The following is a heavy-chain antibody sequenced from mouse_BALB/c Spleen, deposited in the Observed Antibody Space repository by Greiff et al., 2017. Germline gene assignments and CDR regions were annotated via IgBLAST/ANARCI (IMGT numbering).Heavy chain of an antibody. CDR3: TRPGSANWAYYYAMDD. D-gene: IGHD4-1*01. J-gene: IGHJ4*01. Sequence: EVQLQQSGTVLARPGASVKMSCKASGYTFTSYWMHWVKQRPGQGLEWIGAIYPGNSDTSYNQKFKGKAKLTAVTSTSTAYMELSSLTNEDSAVYYCTRPGSANWAYYYAMDDWGQGTSVTVSS. CDR1: GYTFTSYW. V-gene: IGHV1-5*01. CDR2: IYPGNSDT.